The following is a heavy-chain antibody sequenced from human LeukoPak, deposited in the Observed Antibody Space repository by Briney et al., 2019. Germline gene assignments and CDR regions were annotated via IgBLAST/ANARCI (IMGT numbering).Heavy chain of an antibody. Sequence: GGSLRLSCAASGFTFDDYGMSWVRQAPGKGLEWVSGISWNGGSTGYADSVKGRFTISRDNAKKFLYLQMNGLRAEDTAFYYCARHNQYIYAYYYMDVWGKGTTVTVSS. CDR2: ISWNGGST. CDR1: GFTFDDYG. CDR3: ARHNQYIYAYYYMDV. J-gene: IGHJ6*03. V-gene: IGHV3-20*04. D-gene: IGHD5-18*01.